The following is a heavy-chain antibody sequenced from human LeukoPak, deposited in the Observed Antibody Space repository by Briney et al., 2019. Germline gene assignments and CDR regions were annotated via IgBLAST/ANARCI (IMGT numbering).Heavy chain of an antibody. J-gene: IGHJ4*02. Sequence: GGSLRLSCAASGFTFNDYTFNWVRQAPGKGLEWVSLISWDGGSTDHADSVKGRFTISRDNRKRSLDLQMHGLRTEDTALYYCVKGPFKAVAARFDYWGQGTLVTVSS. CDR3: VKGPFKAVAARFDY. D-gene: IGHD6-19*01. V-gene: IGHV3-43*01. CDR1: GFTFNDYT. CDR2: ISWDGGST.